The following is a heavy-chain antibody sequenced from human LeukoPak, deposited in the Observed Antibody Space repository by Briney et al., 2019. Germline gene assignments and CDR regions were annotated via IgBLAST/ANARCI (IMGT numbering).Heavy chain of an antibody. CDR3: ARGPAAVHP. D-gene: IGHD6-13*01. V-gene: IGHV4-34*12. J-gene: IGHJ5*02. CDR1: GYHY. Sequence: KASETLSLTCAVSGYHYWIWIRQPPGKGLEWIGEILHTGSTNYNPSFKSRVSISIDTSKIQFFLRLTSVTAADTAVYYCARGPAAVHPWGQGTLVTVSS. CDR2: ILHTGST.